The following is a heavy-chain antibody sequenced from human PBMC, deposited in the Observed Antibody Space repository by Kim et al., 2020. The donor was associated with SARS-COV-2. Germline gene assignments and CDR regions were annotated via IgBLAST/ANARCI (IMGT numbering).Heavy chain of an antibody. V-gene: IGHV3-9*01. CDR1: GFTFGDYV. Sequence: GGSLRLSCAASGFTFGDYVMHWVRQAPGKGLEWVSGITWNSATTAYADSVKGRFTISRDNAKNSLSLQMNSLRPEDTALYYCAKDRTYDFWSGIYMDVWGKGTTVTVSS. J-gene: IGHJ6*03. D-gene: IGHD3-3*01. CDR2: ITWNSATT. CDR3: AKDRTYDFWSGIYMDV.